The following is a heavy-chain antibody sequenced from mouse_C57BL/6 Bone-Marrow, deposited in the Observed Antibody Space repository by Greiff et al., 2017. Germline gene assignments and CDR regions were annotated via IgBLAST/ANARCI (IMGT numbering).Heavy chain of an antibody. D-gene: IGHD1-1*01. CDR1: GYTFTSYW. J-gene: IGHJ1*03. V-gene: IGHV1-5*01. CDR3: TRPFYYYGSSGYVDV. Sequence: VQLQQSGTVLARPGASVKMSCKTSGYTFTSYWMHWVKQRPGQGLEWIGAIYPGNSDTSYNQKFKGKAKLTAVTSASTAYMELSSLTNEDSAVYYCTRPFYYYGSSGYVDVWGTGTTVTVSS. CDR2: IYPGNSDT.